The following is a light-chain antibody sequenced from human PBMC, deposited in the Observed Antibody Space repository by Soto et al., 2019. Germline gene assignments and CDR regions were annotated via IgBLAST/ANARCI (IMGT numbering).Light chain of an antibody. CDR2: DAS. V-gene: IGKV3-20*01. CDR1: QSLSSSQ. J-gene: IGKJ1*01. Sequence: EIALTQSPGTLSLSPGERATLSCRASQSLSSSQLAWYQQKPGQAPRLLIHDASSRATGISDRFTGSGSGSDVTLTITTLEPEDFAVYYCQQYGSSPRTFGLGTKVEI. CDR3: QQYGSSPRT.